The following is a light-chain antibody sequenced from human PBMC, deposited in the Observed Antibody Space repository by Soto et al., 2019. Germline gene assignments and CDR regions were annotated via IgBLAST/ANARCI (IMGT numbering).Light chain of an antibody. CDR2: DAS. J-gene: IGKJ4*01. Sequence: EIVLTQSPATLSLSLGERATLSCRASQSVSSYLAWYQQKPGQAPRLLIYDASNRATGIPARFSGSGSGTDFTLTISSLEPEEFAVYYCQQRSNWSLTFGGGTQVEIK. CDR1: QSVSSY. V-gene: IGKV3-11*01. CDR3: QQRSNWSLT.